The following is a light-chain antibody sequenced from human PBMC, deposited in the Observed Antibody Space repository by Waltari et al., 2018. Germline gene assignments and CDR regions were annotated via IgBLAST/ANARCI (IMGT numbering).Light chain of an antibody. CDR2: QNI. CDR1: SFGDKH. J-gene: IGLJ2*01. Sequence: SYDLSQPPSVSVSPGQTTSIPCSGHSFGDKHVYWYNQKAGQSPILIIYQNIWRPPGISERFSGSNSGNTATLTIGGTQPMDEGDYYCQAWDSNSVIFGRGTKLTVL. V-gene: IGLV3-1*01. CDR3: QAWDSNSVI.